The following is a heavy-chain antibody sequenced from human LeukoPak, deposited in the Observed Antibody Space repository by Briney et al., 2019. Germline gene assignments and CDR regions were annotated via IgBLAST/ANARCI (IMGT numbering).Heavy chain of an antibody. D-gene: IGHD3-10*01. CDR3: ARAAMVRGVDYFDS. Sequence: GGSLRLSCVASGLTFSSYSMTWVRQAPGKGLEWVSVISGSGGATYYADSVKGRFTISRDNSKNTLYLQMNSLRAEDTAVYYCARAAMVRGVDYFDSWGQGTLVTVSS. CDR1: GLTFSSYS. CDR2: ISGSGGAT. J-gene: IGHJ4*02. V-gene: IGHV3-23*01.